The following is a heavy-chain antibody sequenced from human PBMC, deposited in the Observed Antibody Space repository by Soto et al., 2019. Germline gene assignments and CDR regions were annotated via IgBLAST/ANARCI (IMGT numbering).Heavy chain of an antibody. V-gene: IGHV4-39*01. CDR3: ARCSGSPGSYYYYGMDV. J-gene: IGHJ6*02. CDR2: IYYSGST. CDR1: CVSISSSSYY. Sequence: SETLSLTCTVSCVSISSSSYYWGWIRQPPGKGLEWIGSIYYSGSTYYNPSLKSRVTISVDTSKNQFSLKLSSVTAADTAVYYCARCSGSPGSYYYYGMDVWGQGTTVT. D-gene: IGHD1-26*01.